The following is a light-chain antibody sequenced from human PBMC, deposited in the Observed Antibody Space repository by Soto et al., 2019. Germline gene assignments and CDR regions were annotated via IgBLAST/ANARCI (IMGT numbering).Light chain of an antibody. CDR1: QSVSTN. Sequence: EIVLTQSPGTLSLSPGERATLSCRASQSVSTNLAWYQQKPGQAPRLLIYDASTRATGLPARFSGSGSGTEFTLTISSLQSEDFGVYYCHQYNNWPITFGQGARLEI. CDR3: HQYNNWPIT. J-gene: IGKJ5*01. V-gene: IGKV3-15*01. CDR2: DAS.